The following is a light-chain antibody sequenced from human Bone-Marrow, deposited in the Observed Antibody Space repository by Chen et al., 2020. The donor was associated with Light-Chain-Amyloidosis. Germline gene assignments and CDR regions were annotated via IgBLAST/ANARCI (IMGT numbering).Light chain of an antibody. CDR2: EVT. CDR3: SSYTITNTLV. V-gene: IGLV2-14*01. J-gene: IGLJ1*01. Sequence: SALTNPASVSGSSGQTLTISCPGTSSDVGGANHVSWYQQHPDKAPKLMIYEVTNRPSWVPDRFSGSKSDNTASLTISGLQTEDEADYFCSSYTITNTLVFGSGTRVTVL. CDR1: SSDVGGANH.